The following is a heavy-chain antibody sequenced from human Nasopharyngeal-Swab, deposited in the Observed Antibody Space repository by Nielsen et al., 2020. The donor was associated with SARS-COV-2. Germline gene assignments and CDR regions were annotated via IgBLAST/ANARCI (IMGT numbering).Heavy chain of an antibody. CDR1: GYISTSYG. V-gene: IGHV1-18*04. Sequence: ASAQIFCKASGYISTSYGISWVRQAPGQGLEWLGWISAYNGNTNYAQKLQGRVTMTTDTSTSTAYMELRSLRSDDTAVYYCARGIGYYYESSRPGNWFDPWGQGTLVTVSS. CDR3: ARGIGYYYESSRPGNWFDP. D-gene: IGHD3-22*01. J-gene: IGHJ5*02. CDR2: ISAYNGNT.